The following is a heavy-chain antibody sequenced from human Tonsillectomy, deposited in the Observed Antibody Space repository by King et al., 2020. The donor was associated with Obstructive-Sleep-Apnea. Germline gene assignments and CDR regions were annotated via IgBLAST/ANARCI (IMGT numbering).Heavy chain of an antibody. CDR3: ARDLVTAASSD. CDR1: GYTFTSYG. D-gene: IGHD6-13*01. V-gene: IGHV1-18*01. CDR2: ISGYNGNT. J-gene: IGHJ4*02. Sequence: VQLVESGAEVKKPGASVTVSCKTSGYTFTSYGISWVRQAPGQGLEWIGWISGYNGNTNYAQKFQDRVPMTTDKSTTTCDMELTSLRSDDTAVYYCARDLVTAASSDWGQGTLVTVSS.